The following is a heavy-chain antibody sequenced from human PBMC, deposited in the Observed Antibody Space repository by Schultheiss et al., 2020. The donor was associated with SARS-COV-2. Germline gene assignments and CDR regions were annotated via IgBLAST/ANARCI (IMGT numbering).Heavy chain of an antibody. CDR3: ARDQDYGRNAFDI. CDR1: GYSISSGHH. D-gene: IGHD4/OR15-4a*01. J-gene: IGHJ3*02. Sequence: SETLSLTCSVSGYSISSGHHWGWIRQPPGKGLEWIGSINHSGSTYYNPSLKSRGTISVDTSKNQFSLKLSSVTAADTAVYYCARDQDYGRNAFDIWGQGTRVTVAS. CDR2: INHSGST. V-gene: IGHV4-38-2*02.